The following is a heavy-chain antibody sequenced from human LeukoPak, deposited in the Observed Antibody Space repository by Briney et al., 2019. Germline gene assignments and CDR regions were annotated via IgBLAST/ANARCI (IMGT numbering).Heavy chain of an antibody. CDR1: GFTFSTYG. D-gene: IGHD2-15*01. J-gene: IGHJ4*02. CDR2: IPYDGSNE. Sequence: GGSLRLSCAASGFTFSTYGMHWVRQAPGKGLEWVAFIPYDGSNEYYADSVKGRFIISRDNSKNTLYLQMHSLRPEDTAVYYCAKAPVTSCRGAFCYPFDYWGQGTLVTVSS. V-gene: IGHV3-30*02. CDR3: AKAPVTSCRGAFCYPFDY.